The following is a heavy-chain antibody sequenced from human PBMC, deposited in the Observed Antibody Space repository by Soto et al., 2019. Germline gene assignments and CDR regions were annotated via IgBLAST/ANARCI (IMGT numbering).Heavy chain of an antibody. CDR2: IYYSGST. CDR1: GGSISSGGYY. Sequence: PSETLSLTCTVSGGSISSGGYYWSWIRQHPGKGLEWIGYIYYSGSTYYNPSLKSRVTISVDTSKNQFSLKLSSVTAADTAVYYCARWDTAMAPFDYWGQGTVVTVSS. D-gene: IGHD5-18*01. V-gene: IGHV4-31*03. CDR3: ARWDTAMAPFDY. J-gene: IGHJ4*02.